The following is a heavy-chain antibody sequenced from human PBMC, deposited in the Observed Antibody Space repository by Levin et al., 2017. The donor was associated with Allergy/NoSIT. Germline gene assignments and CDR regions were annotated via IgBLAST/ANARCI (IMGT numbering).Heavy chain of an antibody. CDR1: GGSIGGNNYY. Sequence: SCTVSGGSIGGNNYYWGWIRQPPGKGLEWIASIYSAGTTYYNPSVKNRVTISVDTSKNQFSLKLTSVTAADTAVYYCARRFVPSSNWDFDYWGQGTLVTVSS. CDR3: ARRFVPSSNWDFDY. D-gene: IGHD4-11*01. CDR2: IYSAGTT. J-gene: IGHJ4*02. V-gene: IGHV4-39*01.